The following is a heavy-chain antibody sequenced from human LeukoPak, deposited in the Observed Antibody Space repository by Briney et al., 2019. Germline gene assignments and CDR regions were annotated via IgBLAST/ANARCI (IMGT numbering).Heavy chain of an antibody. D-gene: IGHD4-23*01. J-gene: IGHJ4*02. Sequence: ASVKVSCKASGGTFGSYAINWVRQAPGQGLEWMGGIIPIFGTANSAKKFQGRVTITADESTSTAYMELSSLRSEDTAVYYCAREVPGGAVVDYWGQGTLVTVSS. CDR3: AREVPGGAVVDY. V-gene: IGHV1-69*13. CDR2: IIPIFGTA. CDR1: GGTFGSYA.